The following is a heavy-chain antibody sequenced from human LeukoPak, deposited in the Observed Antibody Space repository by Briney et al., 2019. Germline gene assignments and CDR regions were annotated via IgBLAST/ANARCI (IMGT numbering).Heavy chain of an antibody. V-gene: IGHV1-18*04. CDR3: ASLKNYYDSSGYLVTDAFDI. Sequence: ASVKVSCKASGYTFTGYYMHWVRQAPGQRLEWMGWISGYNGNTNYAQKLQGRVTMTTDTSTSTAYMELRSLKSDDTAVYYCASLKNYYDSSGYLVTDAFDIWGQGTMVTVSS. CDR1: GYTFTGYY. CDR2: ISGYNGNT. D-gene: IGHD3-22*01. J-gene: IGHJ3*02.